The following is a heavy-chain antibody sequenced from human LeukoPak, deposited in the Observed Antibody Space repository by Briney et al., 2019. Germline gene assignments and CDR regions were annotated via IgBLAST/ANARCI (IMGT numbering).Heavy chain of an antibody. Sequence: ASVKVSCKPSGYTFTVNYLHGVRQAPGQGLEWVGWMNPNSGVTFYAQNFQGRVTMTRDTSVTTAYMELSSLTSDDTAVYYCARGAGTSWFDYWGQGSLVTVSS. CDR1: GYTFTVNY. CDR2: MNPNSGVT. D-gene: IGHD2-2*01. J-gene: IGHJ4*02. CDR3: ARGAGTSWFDY. V-gene: IGHV1-2*02.